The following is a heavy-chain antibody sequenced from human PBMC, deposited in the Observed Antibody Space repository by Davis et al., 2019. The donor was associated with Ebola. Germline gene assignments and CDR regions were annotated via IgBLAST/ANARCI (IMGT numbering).Heavy chain of an antibody. CDR1: GFTFSNAW. CDR3: TTIPSYSGDYYY. Sequence: PGGSLRLSCAGSGFTFSNAWMNWVRQTPGKGLEWVARIKAKSDGGTTEYAAPVKGRFTISREDSQNTLFLQMNSLTTEDTAVYYCTTIPSYSGDYYYWGQGALVTVSS. CDR2: IKAKSDGGTT. V-gene: IGHV3-15*07. D-gene: IGHD4-17*01. J-gene: IGHJ4*02.